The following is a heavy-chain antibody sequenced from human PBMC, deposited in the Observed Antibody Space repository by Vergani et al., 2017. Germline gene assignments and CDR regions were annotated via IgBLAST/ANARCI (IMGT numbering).Heavy chain of an antibody. CDR1: GYIFSDFA. CDR2: ISYDGNKI. CDR3: ARDYDFWSCYYKGFDN. Sequence: QVQLMESGGGVVQPGKSLRLSCVGSGYIFSDFAIHWVRQAPGKGLEWLAVISYDGNKIYYIKPVKGRFTISRDNSKNTVYLQINSLTTDDTSFYYCARDYDFWSCYYKGFDNWVQGTLVTVSS. D-gene: IGHD3-3*01. V-gene: IGHV3-30*19. J-gene: IGHJ4*02.